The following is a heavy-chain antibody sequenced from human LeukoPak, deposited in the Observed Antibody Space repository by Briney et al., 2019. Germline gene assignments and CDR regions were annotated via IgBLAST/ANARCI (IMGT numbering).Heavy chain of an antibody. J-gene: IGHJ4*02. CDR1: GFNLSDYY. Sequence: GGSLRLSCAASGFNLSDYYMSWVRQAPGKGLEWVSYISSGGSTINCAESVKGRFTISRDNAKNSLYLQMNSLRAEDTAVYYCARDFFHWAPIWGSYRFPGDYWGQGTLVTVSS. CDR3: ARDFFHWAPIWGSYRFPGDY. D-gene: IGHD3-16*02. CDR2: ISSGGSTI. V-gene: IGHV3-11*01.